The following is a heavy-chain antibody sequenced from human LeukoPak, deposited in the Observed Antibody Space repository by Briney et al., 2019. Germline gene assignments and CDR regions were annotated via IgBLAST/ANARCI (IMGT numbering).Heavy chain of an antibody. D-gene: IGHD6-19*01. CDR2: INAGNGNT. Sequence: ASVKVSCKASGYTFTSYAMHWVRQAPGQRLEWMGWINAGNGNTKYSQKFQGRVTITRDTSASTVYMELSSLRSEDTAVYYCARPVMYSSGPFDYWGQGTLVTVSS. J-gene: IGHJ4*02. CDR3: ARPVMYSSGPFDY. CDR1: GYTFTSYA. V-gene: IGHV1-3*01.